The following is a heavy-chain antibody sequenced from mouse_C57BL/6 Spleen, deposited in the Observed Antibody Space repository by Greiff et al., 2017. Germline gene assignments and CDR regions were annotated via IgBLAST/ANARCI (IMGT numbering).Heavy chain of an antibody. CDR1: GYTFTDYE. CDR2: IDPETGGT. Sequence: VQLVEPGAELVRPGASVTLSCKASGYTFTDYEMHWVKQTPVHGLEWIGAIDPETGGTAYNQKFKGKAILTADKSSSTAYMELRSLTSEDSAVYYCTRSGGWDLYFDFWGTGTTVTVSS. J-gene: IGHJ1*03. CDR3: TRSGGWDLYFDF. V-gene: IGHV1-15*01. D-gene: IGHD3-3*01.